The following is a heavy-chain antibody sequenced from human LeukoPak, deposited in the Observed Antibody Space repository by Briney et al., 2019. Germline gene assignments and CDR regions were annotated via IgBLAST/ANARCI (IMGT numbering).Heavy chain of an antibody. CDR2: IDPSDSYT. D-gene: IGHD2-2*01. CDR1: GYSFTSYW. J-gene: IGHJ6*04. Sequence: GESLKISCEGSGYSFTSYWISGVRQMPGKGLEWMGRIDPSDSYTNYSPSFQGPVTISADESISTAYPQWSSLKASDTAMYYCARLEAAMFFYGMEVWGKGNTVHVSS. V-gene: IGHV5-10-1*01. CDR3: ARLEAAMFFYGMEV.